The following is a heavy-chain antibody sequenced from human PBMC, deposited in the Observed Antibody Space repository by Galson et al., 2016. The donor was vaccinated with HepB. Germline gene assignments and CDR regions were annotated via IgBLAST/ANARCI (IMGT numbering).Heavy chain of an antibody. D-gene: IGHD3-10*01. CDR3: ARRLDFRGAFDM. CDR2: IYPDDSDT. J-gene: IGHJ3*02. CDR1: RDTFSTSW. Sequence: QSGAEVKKPGESLKISCKGSRDTFSTSWIGWVRQMPGKGLEWMGIIYPDDSDTRYSLSFQGQVTMSADKSISTAYLQWDSLKPSDSANYYCARRLDFRGAFDMWGQGTLVTVSS. V-gene: IGHV5-51*01.